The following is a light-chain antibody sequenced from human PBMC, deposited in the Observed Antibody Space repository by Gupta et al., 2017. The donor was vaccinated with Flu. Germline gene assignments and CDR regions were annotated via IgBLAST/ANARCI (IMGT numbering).Light chain of an antibody. CDR2: DAS. CDR1: QDITNY. V-gene: IGKV1-33*01. Sequence: DIQITQSPSSLSASVGARVTITCQASQDITNYLNWYQQKPGKAPKLLIADASNLETGVPSRFSGSGSGSDFTFTISSLQHEDIETYYCQKYDPLTVTFGGGTKVEIK. J-gene: IGKJ4*01. CDR3: QKYDPLTVT.